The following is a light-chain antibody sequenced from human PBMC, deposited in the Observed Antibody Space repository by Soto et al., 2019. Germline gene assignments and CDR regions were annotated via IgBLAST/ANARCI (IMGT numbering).Light chain of an antibody. CDR1: QSVSSY. J-gene: IGKJ4*01. Sequence: EIVLTQSPATLSLSPGERATLSCRASQSVSSYLAWYQQKPGQAPRLLIYDASNRATGIPARFSGSGSGTDFTLTISSLEPEDFAVYDCQSTITYGGGTKVEIK. CDR2: DAS. CDR3: QSTIT. V-gene: IGKV3-11*01.